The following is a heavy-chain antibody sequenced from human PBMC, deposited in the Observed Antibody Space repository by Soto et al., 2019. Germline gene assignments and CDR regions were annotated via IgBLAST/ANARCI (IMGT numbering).Heavy chain of an antibody. CDR2: TYFRSKWYN. CDR1: GDSVFSNTAS. D-gene: IGHD5-12*01. V-gene: IGHV6-1*01. CDR3: AKGDNLGPKTGYAFDP. J-gene: IGHJ5*02. Sequence: SQTLSLTCVISGDSVFSNTASWNWIRQSPSRGLEWLGRTYFRSKWYNDYAVSVKSRIIINPDTSNNKFSLQLNSVTPEDTAVYFCAKGDNLGPKTGYAFDPWGQGIMVTVSS.